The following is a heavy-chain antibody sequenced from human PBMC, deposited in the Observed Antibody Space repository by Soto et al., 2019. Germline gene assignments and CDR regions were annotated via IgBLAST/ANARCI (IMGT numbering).Heavy chain of an antibody. Sequence: GGALRLSCAASGFTFSRYAMSWVRQAPGKGLEWVSAISGSGGSTYYADSVKGRFTISRDNSKNTLYLQMNSLRAEDTAVYYCAKVPDKTGYYFDYWGQGTLVTVSS. CDR1: GFTFSRYA. V-gene: IGHV3-23*01. CDR2: ISGSGGST. J-gene: IGHJ4*02. CDR3: AKVPDKTGYYFDY.